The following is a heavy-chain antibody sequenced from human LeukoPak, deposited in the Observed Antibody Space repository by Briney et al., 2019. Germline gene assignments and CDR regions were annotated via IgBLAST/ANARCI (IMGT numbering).Heavy chain of an antibody. CDR1: GFTVTTKS. CDR3: ARDPNSGSYPDY. D-gene: IGHD1-26*01. J-gene: IGHJ4*02. V-gene: IGHV3-66*01. Sequence: SGGSLRLSCAASGFTVTTKSMAWARQAPGNGLEWVSVIYSGGSTYYADSVKGRFTISRDNFKTTLYLQMNSLSAEDTGVYYCARDPNSGSYPDYWGQGILVSVCS. CDR2: IYSGGST.